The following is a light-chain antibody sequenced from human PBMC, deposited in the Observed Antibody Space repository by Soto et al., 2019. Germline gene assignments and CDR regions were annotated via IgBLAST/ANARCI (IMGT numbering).Light chain of an antibody. V-gene: IGKV3-20*01. CDR1: QSVGSF. CDR3: QQYGSAPFT. J-gene: IGKJ3*01. Sequence: EVGMTQSPATLSVSPGERATLSCRASQSVGSFLAWYQQKPGQAPRLLIYGASTRATGIPGTFSGSGSGTDFTLTISRLEPEDFAVYYCQQYGSAPFTFGPGTKVDIK. CDR2: GAS.